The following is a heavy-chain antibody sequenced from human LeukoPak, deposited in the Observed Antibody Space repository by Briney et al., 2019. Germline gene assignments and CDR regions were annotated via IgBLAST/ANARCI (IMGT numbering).Heavy chain of an antibody. Sequence: GGSLRLSCAASGFTFSSYAMHWVRQAPGKGLEWVAVISYDGSNKCYADSVKGRFTISRDNSKSTLYLQMNSLRAEDTAVYYCARDQYGSGSYIDYWGQGTLVTVSS. V-gene: IGHV3-30-3*01. CDR1: GFTFSSYA. CDR2: ISYDGSNK. CDR3: ARDQYGSGSYIDY. J-gene: IGHJ4*02. D-gene: IGHD3-10*01.